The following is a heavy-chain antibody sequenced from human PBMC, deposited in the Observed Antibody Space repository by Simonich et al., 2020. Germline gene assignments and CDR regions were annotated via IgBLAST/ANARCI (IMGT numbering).Heavy chain of an antibody. D-gene: IGHD6-13*01. J-gene: IGHJ5*02. CDR1: GYTFTGYH. CDR2: INPNSGGT. V-gene: IGHV1-2*02. Sequence: QVQLVQSGAEVKKPGASVKVSCKASGYTFTGYHMPWVRQAPGQRLEWMGWINPNSGGTNYAQKFQGRVTMTRDTSISTAYMELSRLRSDDTAVYYCAREEANGYSSSWNWFDPWGQGTLVTVSS. CDR3: AREEANGYSSSWNWFDP.